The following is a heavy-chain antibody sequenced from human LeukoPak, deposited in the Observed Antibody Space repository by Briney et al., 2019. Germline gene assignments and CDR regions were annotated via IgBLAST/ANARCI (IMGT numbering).Heavy chain of an antibody. Sequence: PGVTLRLSCAACGFFFSDYWMHWVRQAPGKGLVWVSRINYDGSATNYADSVKGRFTTSRGTAKRTRCLQMNSLRAEDTAVYYCARAYDTLTRYYHFDYWGQGGLVTVSS. D-gene: IGHD3-9*01. CDR2: INYDGSAT. V-gene: IGHV3-74*01. CDR3: ARAYDTLTRYYHFDY. CDR1: GFFFSDYW. J-gene: IGHJ4*02.